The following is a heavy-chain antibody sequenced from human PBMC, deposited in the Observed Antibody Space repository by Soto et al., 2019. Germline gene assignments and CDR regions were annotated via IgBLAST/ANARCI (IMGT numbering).Heavy chain of an antibody. CDR1: GGSISSSSYY. CDR2: IFYSGST. V-gene: IGHV4-61*05. J-gene: IGHJ6*02. D-gene: IGHD3-10*01. CDR3: ARVPNYYYYYGMDV. Sequence: SETLSLTCTVSGGSISSSSYYWGWIRQPPGKGLEWIGYIFYSGSTNYNPSLKSRVTISVDTSKNQFSLKLSSVTAADTAVYYCARVPNYYYYYGMDVWGQGTTVTVSS.